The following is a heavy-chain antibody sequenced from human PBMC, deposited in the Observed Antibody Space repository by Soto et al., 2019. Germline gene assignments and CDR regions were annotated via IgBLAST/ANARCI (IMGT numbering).Heavy chain of an antibody. J-gene: IGHJ6*02. V-gene: IGHV3-53*01. CDR3: ARDRGYYYYGMDV. Sequence: GGSLRLSCAASGFTVSSNYMSWVRQAPGKGLEWVSVIYSGGSTYYADSVKGRFTISRDNSKNTLYLQMNSLRAEDTAVYYCARDRGYYYYGMDVWGQGTTVTVSS. CDR2: IYSGGST. CDR1: GFTVSSNY. D-gene: IGHD3-10*01.